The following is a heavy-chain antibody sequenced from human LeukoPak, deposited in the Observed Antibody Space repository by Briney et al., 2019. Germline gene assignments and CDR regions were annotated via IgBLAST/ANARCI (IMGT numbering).Heavy chain of an antibody. CDR1: GGSISSYY. J-gene: IGHJ3*01. V-gene: IGHV4-59*08. CDR2: IYYSGST. D-gene: IGHD4-23*01. Sequence: SETLSLTCTVSGGSISSYYWSWIRQPPGKGLEWIGYIYYSGSTNYNPSLKSRVTISVDTSKNQFSLKLSSVTAAATAVYYCARKRCCNSAEESFDFWGQGKKVNVSS. CDR3: ARKRCCNSAEESFDF.